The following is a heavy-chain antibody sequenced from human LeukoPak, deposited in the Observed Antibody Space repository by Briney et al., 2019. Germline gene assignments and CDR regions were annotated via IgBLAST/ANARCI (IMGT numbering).Heavy chain of an antibody. Sequence: ASVKVSCKASGHTFTSYAMHWVRQAPGQRLEWMGWINAGNGNTKYSQEFQGRVTITRDTSASTAYMELSSLRSEDMAVYYCARSPIVVVVAATLDYWGQGTLVTVSS. CDR2: INAGNGNT. CDR1: GHTFTSYA. J-gene: IGHJ4*02. V-gene: IGHV1-3*03. D-gene: IGHD2-15*01. CDR3: ARSPIVVVVAATLDY.